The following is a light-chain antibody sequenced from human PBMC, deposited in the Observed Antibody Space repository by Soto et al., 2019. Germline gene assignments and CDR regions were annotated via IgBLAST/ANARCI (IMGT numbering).Light chain of an antibody. CDR3: SSYTSSSTLYA. J-gene: IGLJ1*01. Sequence: QSALTQPRSVSGSPGQSVTISCTRTSSYIGPYDHVAWYQQHPGKAPKLIIFAVSKRPSGVPDRFSGSKSGNTASPTISGLQAEDEADYYCSSYTSSSTLYAFGTGTKVTVL. V-gene: IGLV2-11*01. CDR2: AVS. CDR1: SSYIGPYDH.